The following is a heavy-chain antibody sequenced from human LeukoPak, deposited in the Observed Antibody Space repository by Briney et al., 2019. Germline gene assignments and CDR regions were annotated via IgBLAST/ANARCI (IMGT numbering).Heavy chain of an antibody. CDR1: GFTFSSYS. CDR3: AKEIYGDATGARFQH. J-gene: IGHJ1*01. D-gene: IGHD4-17*01. Sequence: GGSLRLSCAASGFTFSSYSMNWVRQAPGKGLEWVSYITFSSSIIYYADSVKGRFTISRDNSKNTLYLQMNSLRAEDTAVYYCAKEIYGDATGARFQHWGQGTLLIVSS. CDR2: ITFSSSII. V-gene: IGHV3-48*01.